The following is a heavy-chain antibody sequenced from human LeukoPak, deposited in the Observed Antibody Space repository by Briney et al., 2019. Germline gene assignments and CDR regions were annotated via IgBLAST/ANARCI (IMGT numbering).Heavy chain of an antibody. CDR2: ISGSGGST. CDR1: GCTFSSYA. CDR3: AKAPNQLTMILDY. V-gene: IGHV3-23*01. Sequence: GGSLRLSCAASGCTFSSYAMSWVRQAPGKGLEWVSAISGSGGSTYYADSVKGRFTISRDNSKNTLYLQMNSLRAEDTAVYYCAKAPNQLTMILDYWGQGTLVTVSS. J-gene: IGHJ4*02. D-gene: IGHD3-22*01.